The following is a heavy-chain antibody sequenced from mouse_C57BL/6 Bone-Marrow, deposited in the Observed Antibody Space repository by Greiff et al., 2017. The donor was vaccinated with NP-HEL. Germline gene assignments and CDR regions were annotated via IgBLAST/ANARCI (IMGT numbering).Heavy chain of an antibody. J-gene: IGHJ4*01. D-gene: IGHD4-1*01. V-gene: IGHV1-18*01. CDR3: ARSATGTPYYAMDY. CDR2: INPNNGGT. Sequence: VQLQQSGPELVKPGASVKIPCKASGYTFTDYNMDWVKQSHGKSLEWIGDINPNNGGTIYNQKFKGKATLTVDKSSSTAYMELRSLTSEDTAVYYCARSATGTPYYAMDYWGQGTSVTVSS. CDR1: GYTFTDYN.